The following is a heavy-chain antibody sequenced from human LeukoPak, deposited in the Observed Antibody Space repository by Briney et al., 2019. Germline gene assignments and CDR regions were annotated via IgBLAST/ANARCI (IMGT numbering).Heavy chain of an antibody. D-gene: IGHD3-10*01. Sequence: GESLKISCKGSGYSFTSYWIGWVRQMPGKGLEWMGIIYPGDSDTRYSPSFQGQVTISADKSISTAYLQWSSLKASDTAMYYCARLERASSFGYYGSFYYYMDVWGKGTTVTVSS. CDR1: GYSFTSYW. CDR3: ARLERASSFGYYGSFYYYMDV. J-gene: IGHJ6*03. V-gene: IGHV5-51*01. CDR2: IYPGDSDT.